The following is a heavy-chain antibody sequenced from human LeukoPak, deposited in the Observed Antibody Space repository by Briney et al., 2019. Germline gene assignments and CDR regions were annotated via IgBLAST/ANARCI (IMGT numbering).Heavy chain of an antibody. V-gene: IGHV3-48*01. J-gene: IGHJ6*03. Sequence: GGSLRLSCAASGLTFSSYSMNWVRQAPGKGLEWVSYISSSSSTIYYADSVKGRFTISRDNAKNSLYLQMNSLRAEDTAVYYCARPSNRRGYSGLYYMDVWGNGTTVTVSS. CDR3: ARPSNRRGYSGLYYMDV. CDR1: GLTFSSYS. CDR2: ISSSSSTI. D-gene: IGHD5-12*01.